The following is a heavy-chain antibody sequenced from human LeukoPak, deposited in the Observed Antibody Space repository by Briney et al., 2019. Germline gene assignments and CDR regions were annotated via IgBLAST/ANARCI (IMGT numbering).Heavy chain of an antibody. V-gene: IGHV3-7*01. CDR3: ARDVGGYYYYYGMDV. Sequence: GGSLRLSCAASGFTFSSYGMSWVRQAPGKGLEWVANIKQDGSEKYYVDSVKGRFTISRDNAKNSLYLQMNSLRAEDTAVYYCARDVGGYYYYYGMDVWGQGTTVTVSS. CDR2: IKQDGSEK. CDR1: GFTFSSYG. J-gene: IGHJ6*02. D-gene: IGHD4-23*01.